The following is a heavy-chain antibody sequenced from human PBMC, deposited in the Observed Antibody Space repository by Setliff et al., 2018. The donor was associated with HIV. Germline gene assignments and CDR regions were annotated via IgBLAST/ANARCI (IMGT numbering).Heavy chain of an antibody. J-gene: IGHJ4*02. D-gene: IGHD6-19*01. CDR3: AKGCGSGWYSDY. CDR1: GFTVNSGA. V-gene: IGHV3-23*01. CDR2: VGCWGTCT. Sequence: PGGSLRLSCAGSGFTVNSGAMNWVRQAPGKGLEWVSTVGCWGTCTYFADSVKGRFTISADTSKNTLYLQMNSLRAEDTAVYYCAKGCGSGWYSDYWGQGTLVTVSS.